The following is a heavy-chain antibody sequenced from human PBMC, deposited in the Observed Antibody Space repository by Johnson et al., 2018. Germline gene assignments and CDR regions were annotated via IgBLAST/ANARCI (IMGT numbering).Heavy chain of an antibody. CDR1: GFTFGDYG. J-gene: IGHJ6*03. CDR2: IRSKAYGGTT. CDR3: SRAKGVGKLGYYYHYMDG. D-gene: IGHD3-3*01. Sequence: VQLVESGGGLVQPGRSLRLSCTTSGFTFGDYGSNWFRQAPGKGLEWVGFIRSKAYGGTTEYAASVEGRFTISRVDSKSIAYLQMNSLKTEDTAVYYCSRAKGVGKLGYYYHYMDGWGKGTTVTV. V-gene: IGHV3-49*03.